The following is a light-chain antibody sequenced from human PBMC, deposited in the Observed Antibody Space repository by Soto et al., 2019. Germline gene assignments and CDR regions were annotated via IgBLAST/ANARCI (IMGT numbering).Light chain of an antibody. CDR3: SSYTSGSALLV. V-gene: IGLV2-14*03. J-gene: IGLJ2*01. Sequence: QLVLTQPASVSGSPGQSITLSCTGTRSNIGDYNYVSWYQHYPGKAPKLIIYDVSNRPSGVSDRFSGSKSGNTASLTISGLQAEDEADYYCSSYTSGSALLVFGGGTKLTVL. CDR1: RSNIGDYNY. CDR2: DVS.